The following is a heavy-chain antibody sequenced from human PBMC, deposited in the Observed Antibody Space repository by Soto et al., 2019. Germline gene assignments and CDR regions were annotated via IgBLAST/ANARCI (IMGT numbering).Heavy chain of an antibody. D-gene: IGHD3-10*01. V-gene: IGHV3-49*04. J-gene: IGHJ4*02. CDR3: SKARHNTGSGSYYPLDY. CDR2: IRTKTNGGTT. CDR1: GFTFGDYA. Sequence: GGSLRLSCTTSGFTFGDYAIKWVRQAPGKGLEWVGFIRTKTNGGTTEYAASVKGRFSISRDDSNSVAYLQMNSLRTEDTAVYFCSKARHNTGSGSYYPLDYWGQGTLVTVSS.